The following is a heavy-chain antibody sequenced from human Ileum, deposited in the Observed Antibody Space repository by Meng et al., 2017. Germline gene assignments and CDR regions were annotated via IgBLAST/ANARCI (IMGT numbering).Heavy chain of an antibody. CDR1: GYTFTCYV. CDR3: ARVSPAAMGSIGWFDP. Sequence: VRYGANVNQPGVSVSVSCKASGYTFTCYVSSWVRQPPGQGLEWIGWISAYNGNTNYAQKLQGRVTMTTDTSTSTAYMELRSLRSDDTAVYYCARVSPAAMGSIGWFDPWGQGTLVTVSS. D-gene: IGHD2-2*01. J-gene: IGHJ5*02. V-gene: IGHV1-18*01. CDR2: ISAYNGNT.